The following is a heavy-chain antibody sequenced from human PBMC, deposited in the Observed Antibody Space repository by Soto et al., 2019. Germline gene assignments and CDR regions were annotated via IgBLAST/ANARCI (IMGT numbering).Heavy chain of an antibody. Sequence: SETLSLSCAVSGGSISSRNGGRWFRQPPGKGLEWIGEIYHSGSTNYNPSLKSRVTISVDKSKNQFSLKLSSVTAADTAVYYCARIAAAGTTFAYWGPGTLVTVS. V-gene: IGHV4-4*02. CDR2: IYHSGST. CDR1: GGSISSRNG. J-gene: IGHJ4*02. D-gene: IGHD6-13*01. CDR3: ARIAAAGTTFAY.